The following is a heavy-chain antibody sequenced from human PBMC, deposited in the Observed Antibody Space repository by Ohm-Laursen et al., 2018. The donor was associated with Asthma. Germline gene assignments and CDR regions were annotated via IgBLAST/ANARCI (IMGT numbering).Heavy chain of an antibody. CDR2: IWYDGGYK. CDR3: ARDGRGTFDY. Sequence: SLRLSCSASGFTFTNSGMHWVRQAPGKGLEWVAVIWYDGGYKYSGDSVKGRFTISRDNSKNRPYLQMNSLRAEDTAVYYCARDGRGTFDYWGQGTLVTVSS. CDR1: GFTFTNSG. D-gene: IGHD3-16*01. V-gene: IGHV3-33*01. J-gene: IGHJ4*02.